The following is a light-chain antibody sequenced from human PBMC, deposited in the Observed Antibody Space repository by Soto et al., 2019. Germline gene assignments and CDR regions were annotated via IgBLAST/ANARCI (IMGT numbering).Light chain of an antibody. J-gene: IGLJ1*01. CDR2: EVS. Sequence: SVLTQPASVSGAPRQSMTISCTGTSSDGGGYMDDSWHEPHSGKAAKLMIYEVSNRPSGVSSRFSGSKSGNTACLAISGLQTEHWADYYCTLYTDRITFEYVFATGTKVTVL. CDR3: TLYTDRITFEYV. V-gene: IGLV2-14*01. CDR1: SSDGGGYMD.